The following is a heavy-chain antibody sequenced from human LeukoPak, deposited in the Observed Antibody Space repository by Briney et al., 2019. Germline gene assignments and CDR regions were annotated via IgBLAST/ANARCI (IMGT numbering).Heavy chain of an antibody. V-gene: IGHV1-2*02. CDR2: INPNSGGT. J-gene: IGHJ4*02. D-gene: IGHD6-6*01. Sequence: GASVKVSCKASGHTFTDYYMHWVRQAPGQGFEWMGWINPNSGGTNYAQKFQGRVTMTRDTSISTAYMELTSLRSDDTDVYYCTRGLSIATRPAYYFDYWGQGTLVTVSS. CDR1: GHTFTDYY. CDR3: TRGLSIATRPAYYFDY.